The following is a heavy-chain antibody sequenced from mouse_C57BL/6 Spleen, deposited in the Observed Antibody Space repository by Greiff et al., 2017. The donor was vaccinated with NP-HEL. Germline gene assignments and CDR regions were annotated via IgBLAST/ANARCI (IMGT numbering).Heavy chain of an antibody. J-gene: IGHJ1*03. D-gene: IGHD1-1*01. V-gene: IGHV5-2*01. CDR1: EYEFPSHD. Sequence: VQLKESGGGLVQPGESLKLSCESNEYEFPSHDMSWVRKTPEKRLELVAAINSDGGSTYYPDTMESRFIISRDNTKKTLYLQMSSLRSEDTAWYYWERQNYGSSYWYFDVWGTGTTVTVSS. CDR2: INSDGGST. CDR3: ERQNYGSSYWYFDV.